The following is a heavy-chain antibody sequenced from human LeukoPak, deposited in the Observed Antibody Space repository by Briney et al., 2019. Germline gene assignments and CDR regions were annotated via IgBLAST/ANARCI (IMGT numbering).Heavy chain of an antibody. Sequence: SETLSLTCTVSGGSISSGSYYWSWIRQPAGKGLEWIGRIYTSGSTNYNPSLKSRVTISVDTSKNQFSLKLSSVTAADTAVYYCARWGYSSGWSDAFDIWGQGTMVTVSS. CDR2: IYTSGST. CDR1: GGSISSGSYY. V-gene: IGHV4-61*02. J-gene: IGHJ3*02. CDR3: ARWGYSSGWSDAFDI. D-gene: IGHD6-19*01.